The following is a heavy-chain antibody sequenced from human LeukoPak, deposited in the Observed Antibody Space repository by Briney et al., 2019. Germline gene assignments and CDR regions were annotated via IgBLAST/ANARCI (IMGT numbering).Heavy chain of an antibody. V-gene: IGHV3-30*02. J-gene: IGHJ4*02. CDR1: GFTFSTYD. CDR2: IRYDGSYK. CDR3: AKVSAELVFDY. Sequence: GGSLRLSCAATGFTFSTYDIHWVREAPGKELEWVTFIRYDGSYKHYADSVKGRFTISRDNSKNTLYLQMNSLRPEDTAVYYCAKVSAELVFDYWGQGTLATVSS. D-gene: IGHD6-6*01.